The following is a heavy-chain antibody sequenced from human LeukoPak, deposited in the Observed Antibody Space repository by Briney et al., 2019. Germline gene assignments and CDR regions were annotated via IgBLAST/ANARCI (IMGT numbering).Heavy chain of an antibody. CDR2: INHSGST. CDR3: ARTETWFGELSFFDY. J-gene: IGHJ4*02. CDR1: GGSFSGYY. V-gene: IGHV4-34*01. D-gene: IGHD3-10*01. Sequence: SETLSLTCAVYGGSFSGYYWSWIRQPPGKGLEWIGEINHSGSTNYNPSLKSRVTISVDTSKNQFSLKLSSVTAADTAVYYCARTETWFGELSFFDYWGQGTLVTVSS.